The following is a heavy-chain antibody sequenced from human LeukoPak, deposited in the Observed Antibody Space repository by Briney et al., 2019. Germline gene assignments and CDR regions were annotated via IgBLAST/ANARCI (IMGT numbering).Heavy chain of an antibody. CDR2: ISAYNGNT. CDR1: GYTFTGYY. V-gene: IGHV1-18*04. Sequence: ASVKVSCKASGYTFTGYYMHWVRQAPGQGLEWMGWISAYNGNTNYAQKLQGRVTMTTDTSTSTAYMELSRLRSDDTAVYYCARDYYDSSGYYGYYFDYWGQGTLVTVSS. D-gene: IGHD3-22*01. J-gene: IGHJ4*02. CDR3: ARDYYDSSGYYGYYFDY.